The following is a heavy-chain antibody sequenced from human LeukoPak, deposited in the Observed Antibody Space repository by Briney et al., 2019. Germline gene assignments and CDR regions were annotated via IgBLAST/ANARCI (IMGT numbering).Heavy chain of an antibody. CDR1: GFTFSSYA. D-gene: IGHD3-22*01. Sequence: GGSLRLSCAASGFTFSSYAMHWVRQAPGKGLEYVAAIRSNGGSTYYANSVKGGFTISRDNSKNTLYLQMGSLRAEDMAVYYCAREKYYYDSSGTYYFDYWGQGTLVTVSS. CDR3: AREKYYYDSSGTYYFDY. J-gene: IGHJ4*02. CDR2: IRSNGGST. V-gene: IGHV3-64*01.